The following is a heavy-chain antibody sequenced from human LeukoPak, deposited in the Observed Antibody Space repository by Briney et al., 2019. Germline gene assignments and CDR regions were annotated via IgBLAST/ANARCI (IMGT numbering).Heavy chain of an antibody. CDR1: GYSFTSYW. D-gene: IGHD5-24*01. Sequence: GESLKISCKGSGYSFTSYWIGWVRQMPGKGLEWMGIIYPGDSDTRYSPSFQGQVTISADKSISTAYLQWSSLKASDTAMYYCATSVQMATSIYYFDFWGQGTLVTVSS. CDR3: ATSVQMATSIYYFDF. J-gene: IGHJ4*02. V-gene: IGHV5-51*01. CDR2: IYPGDSDT.